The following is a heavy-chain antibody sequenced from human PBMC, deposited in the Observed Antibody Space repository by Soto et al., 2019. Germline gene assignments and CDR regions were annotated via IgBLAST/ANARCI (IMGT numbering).Heavy chain of an antibody. Sequence: GASVKVSCKVSGYTLTELSMHWVRQAPGKGLEWMGGFDPEDGETIYAQKFQGRVTMTEDTSTDTAYMELSSLRSEDTAVYYCATVRGSKLGYCISTSCRNWFDPWGQGTLVTVSS. D-gene: IGHD2-2*01. CDR1: GYTLTELS. CDR3: ATVRGSKLGYCISTSCRNWFDP. CDR2: FDPEDGET. V-gene: IGHV1-24*01. J-gene: IGHJ5*02.